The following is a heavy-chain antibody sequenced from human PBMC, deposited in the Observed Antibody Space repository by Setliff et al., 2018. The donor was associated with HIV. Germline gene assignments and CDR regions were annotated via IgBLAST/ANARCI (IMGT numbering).Heavy chain of an antibody. J-gene: IGHJ4*02. CDR3: TLGYCSVGSCYSVDFDY. V-gene: IGHV1-69*01. CDR2: IIPIFGTA. CDR1: FSPFPLSA. D-gene: IGHD2-15*01. Sequence: SFPSSFSPFPLSAISWVRQAPGQGLELMGGIIPIFGTANYAQKFQGRVAITADESTNTAYMELNSLRSEDTAFYYCTLGYCSVGSCYSVDFDYWGQGTLVTVSS.